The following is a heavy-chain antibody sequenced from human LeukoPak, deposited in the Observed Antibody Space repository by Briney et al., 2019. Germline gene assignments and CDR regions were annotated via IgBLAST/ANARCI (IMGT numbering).Heavy chain of an antibody. CDR1: GFTFSSYE. D-gene: IGHD3-16*01. CDR3: ARALRTAWGYYFDY. CDR2: ISSSGNTI. J-gene: IGHJ4*02. Sequence: GRSLRLSCAASGFTFSSYEMNWVRQAPGKGLEWVSYISSSGNTIYYADSVKGRFTISRDNAKNSLYLLMNSLRAEDTAVYYCARALRTAWGYYFDYWGQGTLVTVSS. V-gene: IGHV3-48*03.